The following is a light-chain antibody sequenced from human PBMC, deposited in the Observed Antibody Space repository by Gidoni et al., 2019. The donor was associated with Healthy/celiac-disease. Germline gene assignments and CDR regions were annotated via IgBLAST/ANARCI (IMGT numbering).Light chain of an antibody. CDR3: QQYNNWLTWT. V-gene: IGKV3-15*01. Sequence: EIVMTQSQATLSVSPGERATLSCRASQSVSSNLAWYQQKPGQAPRLLIYGASTRATGIPARFSGSGSGTEFTLTISSLQSEDFAVYYCQQYNNWLTWTFXXXTKVEIK. J-gene: IGKJ1*01. CDR2: GAS. CDR1: QSVSSN.